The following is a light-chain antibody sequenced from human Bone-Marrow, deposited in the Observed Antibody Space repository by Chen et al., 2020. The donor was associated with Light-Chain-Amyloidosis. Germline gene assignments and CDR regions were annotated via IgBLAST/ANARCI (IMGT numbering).Light chain of an antibody. CDR1: SSDVDGYNY. J-gene: IGLJ1*01. CDR2: DIS. CDR3: SSYTSRSTLDV. V-gene: IGLV2-14*01. Sequence: QSALTQPASVFGSPGQSITISCTGTSSDVDGYNYVSWYQQHPGKAPKLMIYDISNRPSGVSIRFSGSKSGNTASLTISGLQAEDEADYYCSSYTSRSTLDVFGTGTKVTVL.